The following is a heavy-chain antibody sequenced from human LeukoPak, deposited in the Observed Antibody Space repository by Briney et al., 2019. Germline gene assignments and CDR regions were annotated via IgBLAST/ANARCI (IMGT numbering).Heavy chain of an antibody. CDR1: GFTFSSYA. CDR3: AKARTQNYYDSSGEFDY. Sequence: PGGSLRLSCAASGFTFSSYAMSWVRQAPGKGLERVSAISGSGGSTYYADSVKGRFTISRDNSKNTLYLQMNNLRAEDTAVYYCAKARTQNYYDSSGEFDYWGQGTLVTVSS. CDR2: ISGSGGST. J-gene: IGHJ4*02. D-gene: IGHD3-22*01. V-gene: IGHV3-23*01.